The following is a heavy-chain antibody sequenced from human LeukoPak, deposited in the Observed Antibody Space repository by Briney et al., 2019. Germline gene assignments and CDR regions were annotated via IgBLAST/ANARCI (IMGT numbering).Heavy chain of an antibody. V-gene: IGHV4-59*08. J-gene: IGHJ5*02. CDR1: GGSISSYH. Sequence: PSETLSLTCTVSGGSISSYHWNWIRQPPGKGLEWIGYIYYSGSTKYNPSLKSRVTISVATSKNQFSLKLSSVTAADTAVYYCARRNLRGAYTWFDPWGQGTLVTVSS. CDR2: IYYSGST. D-gene: IGHD3-10*01. CDR3: ARRNLRGAYTWFDP.